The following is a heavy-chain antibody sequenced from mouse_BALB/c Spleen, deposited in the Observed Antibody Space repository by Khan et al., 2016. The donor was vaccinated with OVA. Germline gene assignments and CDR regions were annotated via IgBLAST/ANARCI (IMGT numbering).Heavy chain of an antibody. Sequence: QVQLQQPGPELVKPGASVRISCKASGYTFTSYFIHWVKQRPGQGLEWIGWIYPGNVNTEYNERFTGKATLTADKSSSTTYMQLSSLTSEDSAVYFCARAGYGSVAYWGQGTLVTVSA. CDR3: ARAGYGSVAY. D-gene: IGHD2-10*02. V-gene: IGHV1S56*01. J-gene: IGHJ3*01. CDR1: GYTFTSYF. CDR2: IYPGNVNT.